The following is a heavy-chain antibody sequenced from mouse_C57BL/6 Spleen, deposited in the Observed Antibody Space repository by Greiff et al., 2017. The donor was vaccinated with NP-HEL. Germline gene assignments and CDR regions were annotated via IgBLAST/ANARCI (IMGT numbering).Heavy chain of an antibody. Sequence: QVHVKHPGAELVKPGASVKMSCKASGYTFTSYWITWVKQRPGQGLEWIGDIYPGSGSTNYNEKFKSKATLTVDTSSSTAYMQLSSLTSEDSAVYYCARSVYFDYWGQGTTLTVSS. V-gene: IGHV1-55*01. CDR3: ARSVYFDY. CDR1: GYTFTSYW. CDR2: IYPGSGST. J-gene: IGHJ2*01.